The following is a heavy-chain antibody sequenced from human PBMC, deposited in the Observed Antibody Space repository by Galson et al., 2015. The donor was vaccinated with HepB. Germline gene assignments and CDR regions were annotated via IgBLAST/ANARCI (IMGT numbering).Heavy chain of an antibody. V-gene: IGHV1-2*04. D-gene: IGHD2-2*01. J-gene: IGHJ4*02. CDR3: ARGVGGCSSTSCYWVSGTNFDY. CDR2: INPNSGGT. Sequence: SVKVSCKASGYTFTGYYMHWVRQAPGQGLEWMGWINPNSGGTNYAQKFQGWVTMTRDTSISTAYMELSRLRSDDTAVYYCARGVGGCSSTSCYWVSGTNFDYWGQGTLVTVSS. CDR1: GYTFTGYY.